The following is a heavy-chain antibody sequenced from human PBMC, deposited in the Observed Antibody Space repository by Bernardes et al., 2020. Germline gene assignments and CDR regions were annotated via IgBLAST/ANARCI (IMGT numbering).Heavy chain of an antibody. Sequence: GSLRLSCAGSGFDLSVYWMTWVRQAPGKGLEWVANIKRDGSETYYVDSVKGRFTISRDNAKNLVFLEMNSLRAEDTAIFYCARSAGMDVWGQGTMVTVSS. J-gene: IGHJ6*02. CDR3: ARSAGMDV. CDR2: IKRDGSET. CDR1: GFDLSVYW. V-gene: IGHV3-7*03.